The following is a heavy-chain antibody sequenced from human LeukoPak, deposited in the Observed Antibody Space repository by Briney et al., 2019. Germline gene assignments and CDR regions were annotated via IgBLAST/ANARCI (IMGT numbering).Heavy chain of an antibody. CDR3: INQKTYYYDSSGYHRAFDF. D-gene: IGHD3-22*01. Sequence: GGSLRLSCAASGFTFSNAYMNWVRQAPGKGLEWVGRIRSKNDGATTDYAGPVKNRFTISRDDSKNTLYLQMNSLKTEDTAVYYCINQKTYYYDSSGYHRAFDFWGQGTMVTVSS. V-gene: IGHV3-15*01. J-gene: IGHJ3*01. CDR1: GFTFSNAY. CDR2: IRSKNDGATT.